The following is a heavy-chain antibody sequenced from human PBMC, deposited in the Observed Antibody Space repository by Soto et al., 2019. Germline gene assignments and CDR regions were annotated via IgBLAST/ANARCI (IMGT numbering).Heavy chain of an antibody. CDR2: ISYDGSNK. D-gene: IGHD4-4*01. Sequence: QVQLVESGGGVVQPGSSLRLSCAASGFTFSSCAMHWVRQTPGKGLEWVAVISYDGSNKYYADSVKGRFTISRDNSKNTLYLQMNSLRTEDTAVYYCARPLWRDDYNWAYFDLWGRGTLVTVSS. CDR3: ARPLWRDDYNWAYFDL. CDR1: GFTFSSCA. V-gene: IGHV3-30-3*01. J-gene: IGHJ2*01.